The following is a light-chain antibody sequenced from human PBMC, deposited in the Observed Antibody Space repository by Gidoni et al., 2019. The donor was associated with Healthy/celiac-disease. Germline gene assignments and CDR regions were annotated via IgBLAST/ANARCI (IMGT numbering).Light chain of an antibody. Sequence: DIKMPQSPSTLSASVGDSVTITCRASQSISSWLAWYQQKPGKAPKLLIYKASSLESGVPSRFSGSGSGTEFTLTISSLQPDDFATYYCQQYNSYSWTFGQGTKVEIK. J-gene: IGKJ1*01. CDR1: QSISSW. CDR2: KAS. CDR3: QQYNSYSWT. V-gene: IGKV1-5*03.